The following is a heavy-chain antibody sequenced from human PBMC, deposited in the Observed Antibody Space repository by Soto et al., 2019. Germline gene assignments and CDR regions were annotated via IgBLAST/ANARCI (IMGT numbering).Heavy chain of an antibody. CDR1: GFTFSSYA. Sequence: GGSLRLSCAASGFTFSSYAMSWVRQAPGKGLEWVSAISGSGGSTYYADSVKGRFTISRDNSKNTLYLQMNSLRAEDTAVYYCAKALFFGELLQGEFDYWGQGTLVTVSS. J-gene: IGHJ4*02. V-gene: IGHV3-23*01. CDR2: ISGSGGST. CDR3: AKALFFGELLQGEFDY. D-gene: IGHD3-10*01.